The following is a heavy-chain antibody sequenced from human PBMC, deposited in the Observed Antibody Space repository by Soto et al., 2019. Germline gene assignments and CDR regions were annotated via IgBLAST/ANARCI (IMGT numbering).Heavy chain of an antibody. J-gene: IGHJ4*02. D-gene: IGHD3-22*01. CDR3: ARPQGEYYDSSGYSAILDY. CDR2: ISYDGSNK. V-gene: IGHV3-30-3*01. CDR1: GFNFSSYA. Sequence: GGSLRLSXAASGFNFSSYAMHWVRQAPGKGLEWVAVISYDGSNKYYADSVKGRFTISRDNSKNTLYLQMNSLRAEDTAVYYCARPQGEYYDSSGYSAILDYWGQGTLVTVSS.